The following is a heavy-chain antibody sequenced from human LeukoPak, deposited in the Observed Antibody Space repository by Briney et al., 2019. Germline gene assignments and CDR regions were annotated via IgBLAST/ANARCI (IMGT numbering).Heavy chain of an antibody. J-gene: IGHJ3*01. V-gene: IGHV1-46*01. CDR1: GYTFTSYY. CDR3: ARGHKASV. CDR2: INPSGGST. Sequence: ASVKVSCKASGYTFTSYYMHWVRQAPGQGLEWMGIINPSGGSTSYAQKFQGRVTISVDTSKNQFSLKLSSVTAADTAVYYCARGHKASVWGQGTMVTVSS.